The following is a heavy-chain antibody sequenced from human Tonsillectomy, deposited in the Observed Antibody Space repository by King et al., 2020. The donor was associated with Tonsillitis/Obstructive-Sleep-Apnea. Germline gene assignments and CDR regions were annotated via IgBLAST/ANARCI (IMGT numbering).Heavy chain of an antibody. Sequence: VQLVESGGGLVKPGGSLRLSCAASGFTFSNAWMSWVRQAPGKGLEWVGRIKSKTDGGTTDYAAPVKGRFTISRDDSKNTLYLQMNSLKTEDTAVYYCTPGKPPPHIVVVPAATVDYWGQGTLVTVSS. CDR2: IKSKTDGGTT. J-gene: IGHJ4*02. CDR1: GFTFSNAW. D-gene: IGHD2-2*01. CDR3: TPGKPPPHIVVVPAATVDY. V-gene: IGHV3-15*01.